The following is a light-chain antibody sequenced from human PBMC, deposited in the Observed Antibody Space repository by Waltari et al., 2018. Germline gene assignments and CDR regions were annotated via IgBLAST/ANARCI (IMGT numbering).Light chain of an antibody. CDR2: GTT. CDR1: QSVYSRF. V-gene: IGKV3-20*01. J-gene: IGKJ4*01. CDR3: QQYDSTPLT. Sequence: EIVLTQSPGTLSLSPGERATLSCRASQSVYSRFFAWYQQKHGQAPRLLISGTTTRAPGIPDRFSGSGSGTNFTLTISRLGPEDFAVYYCQQYDSTPLTFGGGTKVEIK.